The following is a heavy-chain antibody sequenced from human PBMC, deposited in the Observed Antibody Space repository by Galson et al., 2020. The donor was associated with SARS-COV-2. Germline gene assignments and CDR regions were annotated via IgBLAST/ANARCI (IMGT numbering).Heavy chain of an antibody. Sequence: SETLSLTCAVSGYSISSGYYWGWIRQSPGKGLEWIGSTHHTGITYYNPSLKSRVTISVDTSKNQFSLKLSSVTAADTAFYYCARVKSHITGTSLGPFDSWGQGTMVTVSS. V-gene: IGHV4-38-2*01. CDR2: THHTGIT. J-gene: IGHJ3*01. CDR1: GYSISSGYY. D-gene: IGHD1-20*01. CDR3: ARVKSHITGTSLGPFDS.